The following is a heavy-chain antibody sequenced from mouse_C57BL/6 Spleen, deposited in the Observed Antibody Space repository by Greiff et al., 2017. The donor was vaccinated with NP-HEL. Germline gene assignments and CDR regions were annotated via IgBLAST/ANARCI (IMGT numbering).Heavy chain of an antibody. V-gene: IGHV5-17*01. Sequence: EVKLVESGGGLVKPGGSLKLSCAASGFTFSDYGMHWVRQAPEKGLEWVAYISSGSSTIYYADTVKGRFTISRDNAKNTLFLQRTSLRSEDTAKYYCARHYGSSSWYFDVWGTGTTVTVSS. J-gene: IGHJ1*03. D-gene: IGHD1-1*01. CDR2: ISSGSSTI. CDR1: GFTFSDYG. CDR3: ARHYGSSSWYFDV.